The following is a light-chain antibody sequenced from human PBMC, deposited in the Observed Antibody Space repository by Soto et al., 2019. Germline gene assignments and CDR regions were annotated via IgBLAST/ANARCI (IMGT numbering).Light chain of an antibody. CDR3: MQSKQDPHT. Sequence: IMMTQTPLSSPVTLGQSASISCRSSQSLVHGDGNTYLNWIQQRPGQSPRLLIYMVSKRFSGVPDRFSGSGAGTDFTLKISRVEDEDVGVYYCMQSKQDPHTFGQGTKLEIK. CDR2: MVS. J-gene: IGKJ2*01. V-gene: IGKV2-24*01. CDR1: QSLVHGDGNTY.